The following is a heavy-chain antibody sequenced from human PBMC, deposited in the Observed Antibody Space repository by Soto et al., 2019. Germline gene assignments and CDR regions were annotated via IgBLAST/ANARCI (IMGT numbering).Heavy chain of an antibody. J-gene: IGHJ6*02. CDR3: ARDRVDIVVVPAAKGSGIVWDYYYYGMDV. Sequence: PGGSLRLSCAASGFTFSSYWMSWVRQAPGKGLEWVANIKQDGSEKYYVDSVKGRFTISRDNAKNSLYLQMNSLRAEDTAVYYCARDRVDIVVVPAAKGSGIVWDYYYYGMDVWGQGTTVTVSS. CDR1: GFTFSSYW. D-gene: IGHD2-2*03. V-gene: IGHV3-7*05. CDR2: IKQDGSEK.